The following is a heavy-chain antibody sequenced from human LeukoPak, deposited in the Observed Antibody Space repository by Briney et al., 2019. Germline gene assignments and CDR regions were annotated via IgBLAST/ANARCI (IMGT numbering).Heavy chain of an antibody. J-gene: IGHJ4*02. CDR2: IGIDSGNT. D-gene: IGHD1-1*01. Sequence: PGGSLRLSCTASGFPFIEYSMNWVRQVPGKGLEWIAYIGIDSGNTNYADSVRGRFTISADKTKNSLYLQMNSLRVDDTAVYYCARDHNYAFDNWGQGTLVSVAS. V-gene: IGHV3-48*01. CDR1: GFPFIEYS. CDR3: ARDHNYAFDN.